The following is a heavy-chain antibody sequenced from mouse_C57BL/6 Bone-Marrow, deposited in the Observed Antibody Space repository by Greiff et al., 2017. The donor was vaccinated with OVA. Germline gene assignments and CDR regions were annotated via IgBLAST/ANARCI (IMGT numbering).Heavy chain of an antibody. V-gene: IGHV1-26*01. CDR2: INPNNGGT. CDR1: GYTFTDYY. J-gene: IGHJ1*03. D-gene: IGHD1-3*01. Sequence: EVQLQQSGPELVKPGASVKISCKASGYTFTDYYMNWVKQSHGKSLEWIGDINPNNGGTSYNQKFKGKATLTVDKSSSTAYMELRSLTSEDSAVYYGARWWSGNYGYFDVWGTGTTVTVSS. CDR3: ARWWSGNYGYFDV.